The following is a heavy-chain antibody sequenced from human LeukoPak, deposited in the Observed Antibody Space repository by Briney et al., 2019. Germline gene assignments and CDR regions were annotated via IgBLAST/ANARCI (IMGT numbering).Heavy chain of an antibody. J-gene: IGHJ4*02. D-gene: IGHD5-18*01. CDR1: GFTVNSNY. V-gene: IGHV3-53*01. CDR2: IYKDGRT. CDR3: ARDVNSYAHCGH. Sequence: PGGSLRLSCAASGFTVNSNYMSWVRQAPRKGLERVSIIYKDGRTYYADSVKGRFTISRDNSRNMLYLQMNSLRAEDTAVYYCARDVNSYAHCGHWGQGTLVTVSS.